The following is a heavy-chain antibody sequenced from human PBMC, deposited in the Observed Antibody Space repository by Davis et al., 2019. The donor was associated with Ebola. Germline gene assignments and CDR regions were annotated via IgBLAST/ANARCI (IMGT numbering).Heavy chain of an antibody. V-gene: IGHV3-7*01. D-gene: IGHD1-26*01. J-gene: IGHJ5*02. Sequence: GGSLRLSCAASGFTVSSNYMSWVRQAPGKGLEWVANIKQDGSEKYYVDSVKGRFTISRDNGKNSLYLQMNSLRAEDTAVYYCARVYSGSYDPWGQGTLITVSS. CDR2: IKQDGSEK. CDR3: ARVYSGSYDP. CDR1: GFTVSSNY.